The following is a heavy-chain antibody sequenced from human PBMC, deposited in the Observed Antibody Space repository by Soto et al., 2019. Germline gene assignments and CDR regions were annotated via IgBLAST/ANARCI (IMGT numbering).Heavy chain of an antibody. V-gene: IGHV3-48*03. CDR3: ARGYDAGCHFGY. CDR1: GFTFSRDE. Sequence: EVQLVESGGGLVQRGGSLRLSCEASGFTFSRDEMNWVRQAPGKGLEWIAYIQNHGYSTHYADSVKGRFTISRDNAKNTLYLQMSSLTAEDTAIYYCARGYDAGCHFGYWGQGVLVTVSS. D-gene: IGHD1-20*01. CDR2: IQNHGYST. J-gene: IGHJ4*02.